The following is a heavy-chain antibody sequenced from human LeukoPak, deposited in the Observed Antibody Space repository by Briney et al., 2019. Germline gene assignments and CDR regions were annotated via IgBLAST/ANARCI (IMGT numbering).Heavy chain of an antibody. V-gene: IGHV4-59*01. CDR1: GGSISIYY. D-gene: IGHD1-26*01. CDR3: TRDRELGF. CDR2: MYNSGTT. J-gene: IGHJ4*02. Sequence: PSETLSLTCTVSGGSISIYYWNWFRQPPGKGLEWIGSMYNSGTTDYNPSLKSRVTISGDTSKNQFSLKLSSVTAADTAVYYCTRDRELGFWGQGTLVTVSS.